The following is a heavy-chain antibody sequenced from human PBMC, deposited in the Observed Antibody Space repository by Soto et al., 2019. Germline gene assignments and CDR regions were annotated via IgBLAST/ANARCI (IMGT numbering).Heavy chain of an antibody. CDR3: ARQGSNEYYYYGMDV. D-gene: IGHD3-10*01. CDR1: GGTFSSYA. Sequence: QVQLVQSGAEVKKPGSSVKVSCKASGGTFSSYAINWVRQAPGQGLEWMGGIIRIFGTPDYAQRFQGRVTXXADECTSTAYMELSSLRSEDTAVYYCARQGSNEYYYYGMDVWGQGTTVTVSS. V-gene: IGHV1-69*12. CDR2: IIRIFGTP. J-gene: IGHJ6*02.